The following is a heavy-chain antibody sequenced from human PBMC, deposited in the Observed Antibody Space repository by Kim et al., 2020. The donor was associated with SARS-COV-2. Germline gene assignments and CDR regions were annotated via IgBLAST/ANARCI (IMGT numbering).Heavy chain of an antibody. CDR2: MSPYDDNT. CDR3: ERFYVGESSDY. Sequence: ASVKVSCKAFGYTFSGFRVSWIRQAPGQGPEWIGWMSPYDDNTNYAQRFEGRVSMTADTSTSTAYMELRNLRSDDTAMYYCERFYVGESSDYWGQGTLVTVSS. J-gene: IGHJ4*02. D-gene: IGHD3-10*01. CDR1: GYTFSGFR. V-gene: IGHV1-18*01.